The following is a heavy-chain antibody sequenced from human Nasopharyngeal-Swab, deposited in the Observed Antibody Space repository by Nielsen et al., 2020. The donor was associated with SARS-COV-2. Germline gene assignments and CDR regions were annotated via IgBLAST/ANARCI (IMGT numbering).Heavy chain of an antibody. D-gene: IGHD3-16*01. Sequence: GGSLRLSCAASGFTFSSYCMHWVRQDPGKGLEWVAVIWYDGSNKYYADSVKGRFTISRDNSKNTLYLQMNSLRAEDTAVYYCARDAGGSGGGYWGQGTLVTVSS. CDR1: GFTFSSYC. CDR2: IWYDGSNK. J-gene: IGHJ4*02. CDR3: ARDAGGSGGGY. V-gene: IGHV3-33*01.